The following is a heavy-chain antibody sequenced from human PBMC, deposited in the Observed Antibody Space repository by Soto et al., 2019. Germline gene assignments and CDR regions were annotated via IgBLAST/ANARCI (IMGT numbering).Heavy chain of an antibody. CDR1: GYTFTSYD. D-gene: IGHD3-3*01. CDR3: ARGAPYYDFWSGYHRPYDY. Sequence: ASVKVSCKASGYTFTSYDINWVRQATGQGLEWMGWMNPNSGNTGYAQKFQGRVTMTRNTSISTAYMELSSLRSEDTAVYYCARGAPYYDFWSGYHRPYDYWGQGTLVTVSS. CDR2: MNPNSGNT. J-gene: IGHJ4*02. V-gene: IGHV1-8*01.